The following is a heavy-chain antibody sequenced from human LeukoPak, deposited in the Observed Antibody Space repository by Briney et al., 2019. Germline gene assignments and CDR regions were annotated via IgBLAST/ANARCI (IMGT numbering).Heavy chain of an antibody. Sequence: GGSLRLSCAASGFPFSSYWMSWVRQAPGKGLEWVANIKKDGDDKHYVDSVKGRFTVSRDNAKTSLYLQMNNLRAEDTAVYYCARVPGTSNYYGSGSPDYWGQGTLVTVST. CDR1: GFPFSSYW. J-gene: IGHJ4*02. V-gene: IGHV3-7*04. CDR3: ARVPGTSNYYGSGSPDY. D-gene: IGHD3-10*01. CDR2: IKKDGDDK.